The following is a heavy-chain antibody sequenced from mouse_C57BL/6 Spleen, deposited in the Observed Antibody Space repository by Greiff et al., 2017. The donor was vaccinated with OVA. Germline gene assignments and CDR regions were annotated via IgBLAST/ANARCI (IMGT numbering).Heavy chain of an antibody. CDR1: GYTFTSYW. CDR3: ARGDYYGSRDWYFDV. J-gene: IGHJ1*03. CDR2: IYPSDSET. D-gene: IGHD1-1*01. V-gene: IGHV1-61*01. Sequence: QVQLQQPGAELVRPGSSVKLSCKASGYTFTSYWMDWVKQRPGQGLEWIGNIYPSDSETHYNQKFKDKATLTVDKSSSTAYVQLSSLTSEDSAVYYCARGDYYGSRDWYFDVWGTGTTVTVSS.